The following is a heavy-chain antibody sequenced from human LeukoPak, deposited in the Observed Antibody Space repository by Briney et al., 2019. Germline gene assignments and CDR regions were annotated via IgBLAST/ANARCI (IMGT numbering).Heavy chain of an antibody. D-gene: IGHD2-15*01. CDR1: GFIFRSYW. J-gene: IGHJ4*02. CDR2: IRQDGSEK. CDR3: GRRSRISDY. Sequence: PGESLRLSCEVFGFIFRSYWMSWVRQAPGKGPEWVAHIRQDGSEKDYVDSVKGRFTISRDNAKNSLYLQMNSLRAEDTAVYYCGRRSRISDYWGQGTQVTVSS. V-gene: IGHV3-7*01.